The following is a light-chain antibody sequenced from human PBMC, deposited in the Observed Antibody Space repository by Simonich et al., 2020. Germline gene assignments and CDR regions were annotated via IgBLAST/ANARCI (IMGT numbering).Light chain of an antibody. J-gene: IGLJ2*01. CDR1: SRDVGGYNY. Sequence: QSSLTPPASVSGSPGQSITISCTGTSRDVGGYNYVSWYQQHPGKAPKPLIYYFSKRPSGVSNRFSGSKSGNTASLTISGLQAEDEADYYCSSYTSSSTLGVFGGGTKLTVL. CDR3: SSYTSSSTLGV. V-gene: IGLV2-14*01. CDR2: YFS.